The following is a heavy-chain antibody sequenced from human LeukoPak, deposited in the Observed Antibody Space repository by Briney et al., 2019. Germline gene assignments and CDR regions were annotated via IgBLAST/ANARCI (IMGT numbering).Heavy chain of an antibody. CDR1: GYTLTELS. J-gene: IGHJ4*02. D-gene: IGHD6-13*01. V-gene: IGHV1-24*01. CDR2: FDPEDGET. CDR3: ATLYSSSWYSSFDY. Sequence: ASVKVSFKVSGYTLTELSMHWVRQAPGKGLEWMGGFDPEDGETIYAQKFQGRATMTEDTSTDTAYMELSSLRSEDTAVYYCATLYSSSWYSSFDYWGQGTLVTVSS.